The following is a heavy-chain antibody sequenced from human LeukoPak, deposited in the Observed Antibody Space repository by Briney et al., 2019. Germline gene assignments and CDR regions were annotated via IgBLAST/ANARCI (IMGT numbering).Heavy chain of an antibody. V-gene: IGHV4-34*01. CDR2: INHSGST. D-gene: IGHD3-10*01. Sequence: SETLSLTCAVYGGSFSGYYWSWIRQPPGKGLEWIGEINHSGSTNCNPSLKSRVTISVDTSKNQFSLKLSSVTAADTAVYYCARAWATGVRGSLNWFDPWGQGTLVTVSS. J-gene: IGHJ5*02. CDR3: ARAWATGVRGSLNWFDP. CDR1: GGSFSGYY.